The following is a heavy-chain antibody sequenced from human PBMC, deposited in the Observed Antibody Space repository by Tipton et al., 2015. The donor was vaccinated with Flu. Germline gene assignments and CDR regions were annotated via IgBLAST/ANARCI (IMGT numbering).Heavy chain of an antibody. Sequence: TLSLTCTVSGGSMSSFYWSWIRKPAGKGLEWMGRMYAGGNTKYNPSLKSRVTMSVDTSKNQFSLRLTSVTAADTAVYYCAFGSGSGTEMTFYVWGPGTVVTVSS. J-gene: IGHJ4*02. V-gene: IGHV4-4*07. CDR1: GGSMSSFY. CDR2: MYAGGNT. CDR3: AFGSGSGTEMTFYV. D-gene: IGHD3-10*01.